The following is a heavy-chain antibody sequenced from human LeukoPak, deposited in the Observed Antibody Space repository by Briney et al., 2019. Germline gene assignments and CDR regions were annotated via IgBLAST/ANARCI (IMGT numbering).Heavy chain of an antibody. V-gene: IGHV4-38-2*02. CDR2: IFHSGST. CDR3: ARQRGSDSSSWDFDY. J-gene: IGHJ4*02. CDR1: GYSISSGYF. D-gene: IGHD6-13*01. Sequence: PSETLSLTCTVSGYSISSGYFWAWIRQPPGKGLEWIGTIFHSGSTYYNPSLKSRVTISVDTSNNQFSLKLSSVTAADTAVYYCARQRGSDSSSWDFDYWGQGTLVTVSS.